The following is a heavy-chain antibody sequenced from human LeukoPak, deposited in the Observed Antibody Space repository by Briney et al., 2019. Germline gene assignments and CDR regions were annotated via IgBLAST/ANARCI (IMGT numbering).Heavy chain of an antibody. CDR3: AELGITMIGGV. V-gene: IGHV3-48*01. Sequence: PGGSLRLSCAASGFTFSSYSMNWVRQAPGKGLEWVLYISSSSSIRYYADSVKGRFTISRDNAKNSLYLQMNSLRAEDTAVYYCAELGITMIGGVWGKGTTVTISS. J-gene: IGHJ6*04. CDR1: GFTFSSYS. D-gene: IGHD3-10*02. CDR2: ISSSSSIR.